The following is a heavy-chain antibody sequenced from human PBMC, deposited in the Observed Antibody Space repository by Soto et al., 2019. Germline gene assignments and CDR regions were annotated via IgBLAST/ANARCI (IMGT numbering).Heavy chain of an antibody. D-gene: IGHD3-3*01. CDR2: IYYSGST. J-gene: IGHJ6*02. CDR3: ARHQQDFWSGYTYGMDV. V-gene: IGHV4-39*01. CDR1: GCSISSSSYY. Sequence: SETLSLTCTVSGCSISSSSYYLGWIRQPPGKGLEWIGSIYYSGSTYYNPSLKSRVTISVDTSKNQFSLKLSSVTAADTAVYYCARHQQDFWSGYTYGMDVWGQGTTVTVSS.